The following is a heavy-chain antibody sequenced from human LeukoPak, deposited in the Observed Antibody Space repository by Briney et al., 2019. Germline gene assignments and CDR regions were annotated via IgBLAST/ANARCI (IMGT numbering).Heavy chain of an antibody. Sequence: RGSLRLSCVASAFSFSDSSMNWVRRAPGKGLEWLSSIGSNSRHMNYADSAKGRFTISRDNAKNSLYLQMNSLRAEDTAVYYCARGIVPAAFDIWGQGTMVTVFS. V-gene: IGHV3-21*01. CDR1: AFSFSDSS. D-gene: IGHD2-2*01. CDR2: IGSNSRHM. CDR3: ARGIVPAAFDI. J-gene: IGHJ3*02.